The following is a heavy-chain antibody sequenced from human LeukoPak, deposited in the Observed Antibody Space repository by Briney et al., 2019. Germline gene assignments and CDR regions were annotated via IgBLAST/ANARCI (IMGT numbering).Heavy chain of an antibody. CDR3: ARDLRPGYSSFDRYAFDI. CDR1: GGSISSYY. V-gene: IGHV4-4*07. Sequence: SETLSLTCTVSGGSISSYYWSWIRQPAGKGLEWIGRIYTSGSTNYNPSLKSRVTMSVDTSKNQFSLKLSSVTAADTAVYYCARDLRPGYSSFDRYAFDIWGHGTMVTVSS. J-gene: IGHJ3*02. CDR2: IYTSGST. D-gene: IGHD6-19*01.